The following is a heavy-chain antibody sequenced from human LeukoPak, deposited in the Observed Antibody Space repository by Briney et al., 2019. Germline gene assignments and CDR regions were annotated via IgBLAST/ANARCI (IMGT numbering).Heavy chain of an antibody. Sequence: GGSLRLSCAVSGFIVNNNFMTWVRQAPGKELEWVSVIYNTGTTYYADSVKGRFSISRDTSNNMVYLHMTSLRADDTAVYFCATIAAGAYYYGLVVWGQRTTVTVSS. V-gene: IGHV3-53*01. CDR2: IYNTGTT. CDR3: ATIAAGAYYYGLVV. J-gene: IGHJ6*02. D-gene: IGHD2-15*01. CDR1: GFIVNNNF.